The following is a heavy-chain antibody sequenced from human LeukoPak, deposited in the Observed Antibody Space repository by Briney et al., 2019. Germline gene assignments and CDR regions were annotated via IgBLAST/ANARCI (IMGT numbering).Heavy chain of an antibody. CDR1: GYTFTSYG. V-gene: IGHV1-18*01. CDR3: ARDSRRTIMVRGVLIANWLDP. Sequence: ASVKVSCKASGYTFTSYGISWVRQAPGQGLEWMGWISAYNGNTNYAQKLQGRVTMTTDTSTSTAYMELRSLRSDDTAVYYCARDSRRTIMVRGVLIANWLDPWGQGTLVTVSS. J-gene: IGHJ5*02. CDR2: ISAYNGNT. D-gene: IGHD3-10*01.